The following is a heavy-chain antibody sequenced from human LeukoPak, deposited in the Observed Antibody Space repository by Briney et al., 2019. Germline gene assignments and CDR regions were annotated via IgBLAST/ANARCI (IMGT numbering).Heavy chain of an antibody. Sequence: SETLSLTCTVSGGSISSSYWSWIRQPPGKGLEWIGYIYYSGSTNYNPSLKSRVTISPDTSKNQFSLKVSSVTAADTAVYYCARGGGQWLAYFDYWGQGTLVTVSS. CDR1: GGSISSSY. V-gene: IGHV4-59*08. CDR3: ARGGGQWLAYFDY. CDR2: IYYSGST. J-gene: IGHJ4*02. D-gene: IGHD6-19*01.